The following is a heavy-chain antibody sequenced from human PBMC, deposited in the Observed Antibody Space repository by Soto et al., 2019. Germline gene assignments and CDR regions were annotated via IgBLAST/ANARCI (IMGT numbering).Heavy chain of an antibody. CDR1: ADSFSHYY. CDR3: VGGRGRLVGFDY. Sequence: QVQLQQWGAGLLKPSETLSLTCAVTADSFSHYYWSWLRQPPGKGLEWIGEIDHSGNTNYSPSLKSRVTISLDTPKNQFSLKLNSVTAADTGVYCCVGGRGRLVGFDYWGQGTLVTVSS. CDR2: IDHSGNT. V-gene: IGHV4-34*01. D-gene: IGHD1-26*01. J-gene: IGHJ4*02.